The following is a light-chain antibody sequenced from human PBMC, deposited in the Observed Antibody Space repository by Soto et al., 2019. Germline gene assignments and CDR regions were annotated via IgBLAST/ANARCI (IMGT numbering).Light chain of an antibody. CDR2: EVS. CDR1: SSDVGGYNY. Sequence: QSALTQPPSASGSPGQSVILSCTGTSSDVGGYNYVSWYQQHPGKAPKLMIYEVSKRPSGVPDRFSGSKSGNTASLTVSGLQAEDEADYFCSSYAGSNNPVVFGGGTKCTVL. V-gene: IGLV2-8*01. J-gene: IGLJ2*01. CDR3: SSYAGSNNPVV.